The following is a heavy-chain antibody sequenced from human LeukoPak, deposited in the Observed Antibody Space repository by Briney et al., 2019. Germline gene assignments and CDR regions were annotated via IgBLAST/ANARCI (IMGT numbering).Heavy chain of an antibody. CDR3: ASSDSSSWFNTINWFDP. J-gene: IGHJ5*02. Sequence: PSETLSLTCTVSGGSISSYYWSWIRQPPGKGLEWIGYIYYSGSTNYNPSLKSRVTISVDTSKNQFSLKLSSVTAADTAVYYCASSDSSSWFNTINWFDPWGQGTLVTVSS. V-gene: IGHV4-59*12. CDR1: GGSISSYY. D-gene: IGHD6-13*01. CDR2: IYYSGST.